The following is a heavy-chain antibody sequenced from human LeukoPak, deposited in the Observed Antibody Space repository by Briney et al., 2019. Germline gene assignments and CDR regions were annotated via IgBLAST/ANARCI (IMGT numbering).Heavy chain of an antibody. Sequence: PGRSLRLSCTASGFTFSSYAMHWVRQAPGKGLEWVAVISYDGSNKYYADSVKGRFTISRDNAKNSLFLQMNSLRADDTAVYHCMMSLTAHYYYGLDVWGQGTTVTVSS. V-gene: IGHV3-30-3*01. D-gene: IGHD2-21*02. J-gene: IGHJ6*02. CDR3: MMSLTAHYYYGLDV. CDR1: GFTFSSYA. CDR2: ISYDGSNK.